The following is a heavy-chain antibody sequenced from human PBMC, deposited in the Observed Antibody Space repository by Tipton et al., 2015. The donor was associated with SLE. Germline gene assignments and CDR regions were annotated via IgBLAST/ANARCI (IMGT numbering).Heavy chain of an antibody. V-gene: IGHV4-31*03. CDR2: IYYTGST. CDR1: GGSISSGGYC. D-gene: IGHD6-19*01. CDR3: ARGGAVAAFDY. Sequence: TLSLTCTVSGGSISSGGYCWSWIRQHPGKGLEWIGYIYYTGSTYYNPSLKSRVTISVDTSKNQFSLKLSSVTAADTAVYYCARGGAVAAFDYWGQGTLVTVSS. J-gene: IGHJ4*02.